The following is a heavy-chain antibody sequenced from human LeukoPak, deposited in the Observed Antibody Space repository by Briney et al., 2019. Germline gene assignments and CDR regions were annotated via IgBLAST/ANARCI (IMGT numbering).Heavy chain of an antibody. CDR3: ARVEGYCTNGVCYTPWFDP. CDR1: GGSFSGYY. D-gene: IGHD2-8*01. J-gene: IGHJ5*02. Sequence: SETLSLTCAVYGGSFSGYYWSWIRQPPGKGLEWIGEINHSGSTNYNPSLKCRVTISVDTSKNQFSLKLSSVTAAGTAVYYCARVEGYCTNGVCYTPWFDPWGQGTLVTVSS. CDR2: INHSGST. V-gene: IGHV4-34*01.